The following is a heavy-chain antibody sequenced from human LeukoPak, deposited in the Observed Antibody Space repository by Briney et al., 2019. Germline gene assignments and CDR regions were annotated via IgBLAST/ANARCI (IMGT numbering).Heavy chain of an antibody. D-gene: IGHD6-6*01. Sequence: GGSLRLSCAASGFTFSSYSMNWVRQAPGKGLEWVSSISSSSSYIYYADSVKGRFTISRDNAKNSLYLQMNSLRAEDTAVYYCARAQQYSSSSPNWFDPWGQGTLVTVSS. CDR2: ISSSSSYI. CDR3: ARAQQYSSSSPNWFDP. V-gene: IGHV3-21*01. J-gene: IGHJ5*02. CDR1: GFTFSSYS.